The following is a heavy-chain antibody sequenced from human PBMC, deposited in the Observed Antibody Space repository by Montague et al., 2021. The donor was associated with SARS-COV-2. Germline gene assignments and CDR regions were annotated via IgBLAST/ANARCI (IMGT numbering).Heavy chain of an antibody. Sequence: YRSLSWAASGFTFSSYAMHWVRQAPGKGLEWVAVISYDGSNKYYADSVKGRFTISRDNSKNTLYLQMNSLRAEDTAVYYCVRELADYGMDVWGQGTTVTVSS. J-gene: IGHJ6*02. CDR1: GFTFSSYA. V-gene: IGHV3-30-3*01. CDR2: ISYDGSNK. CDR3: VRELADYGMDV.